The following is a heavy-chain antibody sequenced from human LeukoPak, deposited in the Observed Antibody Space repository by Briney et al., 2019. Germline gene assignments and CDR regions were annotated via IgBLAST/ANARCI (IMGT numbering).Heavy chain of an antibody. CDR1: GGSFSGYY. CDR2: INHSGST. J-gene: IGHJ4*02. CDR3: ARTHEYCSGGGCYFVPQAFDY. D-gene: IGHD2-15*01. V-gene: IGHV4-34*01. Sequence: SETLSLTCAVYGGSFSGYYWSWIRQPPGKGLEWIGEINHSGSTNYNPSLKSRVTISVDTSKNQFSLKLSSVTAADTAVYYCARTHEYCSGGGCYFVPQAFDYWGQGTLVTVSS.